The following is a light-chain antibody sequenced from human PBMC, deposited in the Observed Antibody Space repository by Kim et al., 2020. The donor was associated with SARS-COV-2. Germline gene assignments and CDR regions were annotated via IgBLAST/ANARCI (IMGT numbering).Light chain of an antibody. CDR1: NIGFKS. Sequence: APGKTASLTCVGNNIGFKSVHWYQQKPGLAPILVIYNNDDRPSGIPERFSGSSSGNTATLTISGVGAGDEADYYCQVWDAGSDHVVFGGGTKLTVL. CDR2: NND. V-gene: IGLV3-21*04. CDR3: QVWDAGSDHVV. J-gene: IGLJ2*01.